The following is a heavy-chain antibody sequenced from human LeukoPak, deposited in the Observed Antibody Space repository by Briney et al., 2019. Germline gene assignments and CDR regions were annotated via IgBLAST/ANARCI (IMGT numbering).Heavy chain of an antibody. CDR2: IYYSGST. J-gene: IGHJ4*02. CDR3: ASAGYSYGQLDY. CDR1: GGSISSGGYY. Sequence: SQTLSLTCTVSGGSISSGGYYSSWIRHHPGKGLEWIGYIYYSGSTYYNPSLKSRVTISVDTSKNQFSLKLSSVTAADTAVYYCASAGYSYGQLDYWGQGTLVTVSS. V-gene: IGHV4-31*03. D-gene: IGHD5-18*01.